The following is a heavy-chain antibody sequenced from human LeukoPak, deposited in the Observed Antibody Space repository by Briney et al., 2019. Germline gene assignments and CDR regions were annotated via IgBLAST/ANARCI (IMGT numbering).Heavy chain of an antibody. Sequence: GASVKVSCKASGGTFSSYATSWVRQAPGQGLEWMGGIIPIFGTANYAQKFQGSVTITADESTSTAYMELSSLRSEDTAVYYCARRNSGYDSYYYYGMDVWGKGTTVTVSS. J-gene: IGHJ6*04. CDR1: GGTFSSYA. D-gene: IGHD5-12*01. CDR2: IIPIFGTA. V-gene: IGHV1-69*13. CDR3: ARRNSGYDSYYYYGMDV.